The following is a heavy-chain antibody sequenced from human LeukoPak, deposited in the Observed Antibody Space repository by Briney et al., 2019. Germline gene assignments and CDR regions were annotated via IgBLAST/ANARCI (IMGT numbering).Heavy chain of an antibody. V-gene: IGHV3-23*01. CDR3: ARMRGQGGQDI. Sequence: GGSLRLSCAASGFTFSSYAMSWVRQAPGKGLEWVSAISGSGGSTYYADSVKGRFTISRDNSKNTLYLQMNSLGAEDTAVYYCARMRGQGGQDIWGQGTMVTVSS. CDR2: ISGSGGST. D-gene: IGHD3-16*01. CDR1: GFTFSSYA. J-gene: IGHJ3*02.